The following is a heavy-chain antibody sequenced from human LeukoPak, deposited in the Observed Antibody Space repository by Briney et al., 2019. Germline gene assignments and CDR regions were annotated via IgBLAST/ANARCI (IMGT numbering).Heavy chain of an antibody. J-gene: IGHJ3*02. CDR2: IYHSGST. V-gene: IGHV4-38-2*01. D-gene: IGHD5-24*01. CDR3: ARLTGDGYSPQDSFDI. CDR1: GYSISSGYY. Sequence: KASETLSLTCAVSGYSISSGYYWGWIRQPPGKGLEWIGSIYHSGSTYYNPSLKSRVTISVDTSKNQFSLKLSSVTAADTAVYYCARLTGDGYSPQDSFDIWGQGTMVTVSS.